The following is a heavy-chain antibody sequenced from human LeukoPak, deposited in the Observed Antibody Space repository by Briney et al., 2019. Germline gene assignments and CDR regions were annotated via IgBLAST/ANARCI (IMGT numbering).Heavy chain of an antibody. CDR3: ARGSYYDFWSGYYSWFDP. Sequence: SENLSLTCAVSGGSISSGDYYWSWIRQPPGKGLEWIGYIYYSGSTYYNPSLKSRVTISVDTSKNQFSLNLSSVTAADTAVYYCARGSYYDFWSGYYSWFDPWGQGTLVTVSS. V-gene: IGHV4-30-4*01. CDR1: GGSISSGDYY. CDR2: IYYSGST. D-gene: IGHD3-3*01. J-gene: IGHJ5*02.